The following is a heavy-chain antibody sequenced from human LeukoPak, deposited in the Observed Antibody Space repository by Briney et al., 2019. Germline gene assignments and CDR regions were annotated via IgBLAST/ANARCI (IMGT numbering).Heavy chain of an antibody. Sequence: SETLSLTCTVSGGSISSYYWSWIRQPPGNRLEWIGCIYYSGSTKYNPSLKSRVTISVDTSKNQVSLKLYSVTAADTAVYYCAVAGTESVFDYWGQGTLVTVSS. CDR1: GGSISSYY. V-gene: IGHV4-59*08. CDR3: AVAGTESVFDY. D-gene: IGHD6-19*01. CDR2: IYYSGST. J-gene: IGHJ4*02.